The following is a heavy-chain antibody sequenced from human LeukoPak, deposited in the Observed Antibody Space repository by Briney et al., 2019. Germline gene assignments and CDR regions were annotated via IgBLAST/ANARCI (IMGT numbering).Heavy chain of an antibody. Sequence: SVKVSCKASGGTFSSYAISWVRQAPGQGLEWMGGIIPIFGTASYAQKFQGRVTITTDESTSTAYMELSSLRSEDTAVYYCARGIVGATPLDYWGPGTLVTVSS. CDR3: ARGIVGATPLDY. V-gene: IGHV1-69*05. CDR1: GGTFSSYA. J-gene: IGHJ4*02. D-gene: IGHD1-26*01. CDR2: IIPIFGTA.